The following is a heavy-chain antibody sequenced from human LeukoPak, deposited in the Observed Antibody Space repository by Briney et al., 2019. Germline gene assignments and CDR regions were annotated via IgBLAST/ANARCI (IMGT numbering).Heavy chain of an antibody. V-gene: IGHV3-30-3*01. CDR1: GFTFSSYA. CDR3: ARDGTPYYDSSAFDY. D-gene: IGHD3-22*01. Sequence: GGSLRLSCAASGFTFSSYAMHWVRQAPGKGLEWVAVISYGGSNKYYADSVKGRFTISRDNSKNTLYLQMNSLRAEDTAVYYCARDGTPYYDSSAFDYWGQGTLVTVSS. J-gene: IGHJ4*02. CDR2: ISYGGSNK.